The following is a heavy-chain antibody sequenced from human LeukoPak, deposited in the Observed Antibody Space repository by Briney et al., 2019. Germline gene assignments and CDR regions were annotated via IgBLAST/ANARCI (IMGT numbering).Heavy chain of an antibody. D-gene: IGHD3-16*01. J-gene: IGHJ6*04. CDR3: AKGVVIRYSYYRMDV. CDR2: ISWNSGSI. V-gene: IGHV3-9*01. CDR1: GFTFDDYA. Sequence: PGGSLRLSYASSGFTFDDYAMHWVRQAPGKGLEWVSGISWNSGSIGYADSVKGRFTISRDNAKNSLYLQMNSLRAEDTALYYCAKGVVIRYSYYRMDVWGEKRTVSVSS.